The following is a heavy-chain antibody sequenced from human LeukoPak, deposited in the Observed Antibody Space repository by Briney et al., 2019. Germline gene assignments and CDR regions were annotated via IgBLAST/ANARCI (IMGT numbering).Heavy chain of an antibody. CDR2: VHSDGTT. CDR1: GFTVSSIY. V-gene: IGHV3-53*01. Sequence: GGSLRLSCAASGFTVSSIYMTWVRQAPGEGLEWVSNVHSDGTTYYEDSVKGRFTISRDNSKNTLYLHMNSLRVEDTAVYYCATYRHGFDIWGQGTMVTVSS. J-gene: IGHJ3*02. CDR3: ATYRHGFDI. D-gene: IGHD1-26*01.